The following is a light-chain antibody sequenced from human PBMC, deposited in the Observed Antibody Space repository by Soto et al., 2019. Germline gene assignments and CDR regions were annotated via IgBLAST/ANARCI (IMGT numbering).Light chain of an antibody. CDR2: GAS. CDR3: QQYNNWLWT. V-gene: IGKV3-15*01. Sequence: EIKMTQFPATLSVSAGERATLSCRASQSVSTNLAWYQQKPGQAPRLLIYGASTRATGMPARFSGSGSGTDFALTISSLQSEDSAIYYCQQYNNWLWTFGQGTKVDI. CDR1: QSVSTN. J-gene: IGKJ1*01.